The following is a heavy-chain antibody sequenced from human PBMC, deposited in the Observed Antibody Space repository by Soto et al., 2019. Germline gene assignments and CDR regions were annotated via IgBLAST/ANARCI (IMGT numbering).Heavy chain of an antibody. D-gene: IGHD2-15*01. CDR3: AREVRGGFTGIFDQ. J-gene: IGHJ4*02. CDR2: IYTDGTT. Sequence: QVQLQGSGPGQVKPSETLSLTYTVSGDSISDYFYWSWTRQPAGKGLEWIGRIYTDGTTKYNPSLKSRVTLSLDKSKNQFSLRLSSVTAADTAVYYFAREVRGGFTGIFDQWGRGSRVTVSS. V-gene: IGHV4-4*07. CDR1: GDSISDYFY.